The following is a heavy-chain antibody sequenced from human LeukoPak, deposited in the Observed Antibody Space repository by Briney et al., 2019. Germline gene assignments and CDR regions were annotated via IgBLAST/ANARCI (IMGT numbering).Heavy chain of an antibody. D-gene: IGHD4-23*01. CDR3: ARTSGDYGGNALYFDY. CDR2: IFPGDSDT. J-gene: IGHJ4*02. Sequence: PGESLKISCKGSGYSFTSYWIGWVRQTPGKGLEWMGFIFPGDSDTRYSPSLQGQVTISADKSISTAYLQWSSLKASDTAMYYCARTSGDYGGNALYFDYWGQGTLVTVSS. V-gene: IGHV5-51*01. CDR1: GYSFTSYW.